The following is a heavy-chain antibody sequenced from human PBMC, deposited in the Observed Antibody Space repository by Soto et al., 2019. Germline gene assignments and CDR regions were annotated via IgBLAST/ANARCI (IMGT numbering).Heavy chain of an antibody. Sequence: SETLSLTCAVSGGSICSSNWWSWVRQPPGKGLEWIGEIYHSGSTNYNPSLKSRVTISVDKSKNQFSLKLSSVTAADTAVYYSARYDPYCSSTSCYGGFDYWGQGTLVTVSS. CDR3: ARYDPYCSSTSCYGGFDY. D-gene: IGHD2-2*01. V-gene: IGHV4-4*02. CDR1: GGSICSSNW. CDR2: IYHSGST. J-gene: IGHJ4*02.